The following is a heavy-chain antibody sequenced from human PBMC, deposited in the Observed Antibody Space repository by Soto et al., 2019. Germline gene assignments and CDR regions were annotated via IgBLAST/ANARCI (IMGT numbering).Heavy chain of an antibody. CDR2: IYYSGST. J-gene: IGHJ4*02. CDR3: ARGPGVRFDY. CDR1: GGSINNSSFY. V-gene: IGHV4-61*05. D-gene: IGHD3-10*01. Sequence: PSETLSLTCTVSGGSINNSSFYWGWVRQPPGKRLEWIGYIYYSGSTNYNPSLKSRVTISVDTSKNQFSLKLSSVTAADTAVYYCARGPGVRFDYWGQGTLVTVSS.